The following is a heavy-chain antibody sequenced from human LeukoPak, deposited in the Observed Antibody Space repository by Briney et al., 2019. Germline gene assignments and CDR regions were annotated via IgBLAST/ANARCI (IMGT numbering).Heavy chain of an antibody. CDR3: ARHEYYYYSYMDV. V-gene: IGHV4-4*09. Sequence: PSETLSLTCTVSGVSISSYYWSWIRQPPGKGLEWIGYIYSSGSTNYNPSLKSRVTISVDTSKNQFSLKLSSVTAADTAVYYCARHEYYYYSYMDVWGKGTTVAVSS. J-gene: IGHJ6*03. CDR1: GVSISSYY. CDR2: IYSSGST.